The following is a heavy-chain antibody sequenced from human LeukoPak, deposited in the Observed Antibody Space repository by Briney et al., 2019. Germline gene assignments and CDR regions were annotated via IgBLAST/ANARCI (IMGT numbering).Heavy chain of an antibody. CDR1: GGSINNYY. V-gene: IGHV4-4*07. CDR2: IYTLGST. J-gene: IGHJ3*02. Sequence: SETLSLTCTVSGGSINNYYWSWIRQPAGKGLEWIGRIYTLGSTNYNPSLKGRVTMSVDTSKNQFSLKLSSVTAADTAVYYCARGRYCSADICSGGDAFDIWGQGTMVSVSS. D-gene: IGHD2-15*01. CDR3: ARGRYCSADICSGGDAFDI.